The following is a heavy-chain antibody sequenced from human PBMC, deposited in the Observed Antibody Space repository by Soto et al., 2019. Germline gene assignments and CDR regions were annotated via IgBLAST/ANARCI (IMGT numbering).Heavy chain of an antibody. J-gene: IGHJ4*02. CDR2: ISGSGGST. CDR1: GFTFNIYA. CDR3: ASSTWYNF. Sequence: GGSLRLSCAASGFTFNIYAMSWVRQAPGKGLEWVSGISGSGGSTSYADSVKGRFTTSRDNSNNTLYLQMNGLRAEDTAIYYCASSTWYNFWGQGTLVTVSS. V-gene: IGHV3-23*01. D-gene: IGHD6-13*01.